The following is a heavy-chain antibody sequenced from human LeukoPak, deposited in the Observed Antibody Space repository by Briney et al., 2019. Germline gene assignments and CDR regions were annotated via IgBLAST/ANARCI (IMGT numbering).Heavy chain of an antibody. CDR3: ARGGSYLSAFDI. D-gene: IGHD1-26*01. V-gene: IGHV3-53*01. CDR2: IYSAGST. Sequence: GGSLRLSCAASGFTVSSSYMSWVRQAPGKGLEWVSVIYSAGSTYYADSVKGRFTISRDNSRNTLYLQMNSLRAEDTAVYYCARGGSYLSAFDIWGQGTMVTVSS. J-gene: IGHJ3*02. CDR1: GFTVSSSY.